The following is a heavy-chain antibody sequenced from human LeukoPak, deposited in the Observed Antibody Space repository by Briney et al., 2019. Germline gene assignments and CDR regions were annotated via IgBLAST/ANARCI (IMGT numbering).Heavy chain of an antibody. V-gene: IGHV4-39*01. CDR3: ARGHSSSWYSLYYYYYMDV. CDR1: GGSISSSSYY. CDR2: IYHSGST. Sequence: PSETLSLTCTVSGGSISSSSYYWGWIRQPPGKGLEWIGSIYHSGSTYYNPSLKSRVTISVDTSKNQFSLKLSSVTAADTAVYYCARGHSSSWYSLYYYYYMDVWGKGTTVTVSS. D-gene: IGHD6-13*01. J-gene: IGHJ6*03.